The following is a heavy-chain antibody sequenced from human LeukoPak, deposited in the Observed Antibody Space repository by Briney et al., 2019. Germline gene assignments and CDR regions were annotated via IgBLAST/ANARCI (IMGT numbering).Heavy chain of an antibody. CDR3: ARPRHHYASSAYFPYYMDV. V-gene: IGHV3-74*01. CDR1: GFTFSSYW. D-gene: IGHD3-22*01. Sequence: GGSLRLSCAASGFTFSSYWMHWVRQAPGKELVWVSRVKTDGSSTSYADSVKGRFTISRDNAKNTLYLQMNSLRAEDTAVYYCARPRHHYASSAYFPYYMDVWGKGTTVTVSS. CDR2: VKTDGSST. J-gene: IGHJ6*03.